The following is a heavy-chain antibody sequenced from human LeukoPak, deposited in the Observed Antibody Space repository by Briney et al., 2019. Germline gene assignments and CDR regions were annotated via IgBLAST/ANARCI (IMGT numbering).Heavy chain of an antibody. CDR2: ISGNGGSK. CDR1: GFTFSSYG. CDR3: ARDYPPSYGDSNDAFDI. J-gene: IGHJ3*02. V-gene: IGHV3-23*01. Sequence: GGSLRLSCAASGFTFSSYGMCWVRQAPGKGLEWVPGISGNGGSKYYADSVKGRFTISRDYSKNTLYLQMNSLRAEDTAVYYCARDYPPSYGDSNDAFDIWGQGTMVTVSS. D-gene: IGHD4-17*01.